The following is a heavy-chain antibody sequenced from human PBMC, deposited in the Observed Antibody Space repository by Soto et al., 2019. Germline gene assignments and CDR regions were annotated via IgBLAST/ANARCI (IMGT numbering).Heavy chain of an antibody. D-gene: IGHD3-9*01. Sequence: PGESLKISCKGSGYSFTSYWIGWVRQMPGKGLEWMGIIYPGDSDTRYSPSLQGQVTISADKSISTAYLQWSSLKASDTAMYYCARHSYYDILTGYDMDYYYYGMDVWGQGTTVTVSS. CDR2: IYPGDSDT. CDR1: GYSFTSYW. V-gene: IGHV5-51*01. CDR3: ARHSYYDILTGYDMDYYYYGMDV. J-gene: IGHJ6*02.